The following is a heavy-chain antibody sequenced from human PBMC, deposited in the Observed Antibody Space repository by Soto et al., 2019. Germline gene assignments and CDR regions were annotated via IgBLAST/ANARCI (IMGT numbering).Heavy chain of an antibody. J-gene: IGHJ4*02. V-gene: IGHV3-23*01. CDR2: ISGSGGST. CDR1: GFTFSSYA. D-gene: IGHD2-2*01. Sequence: EVQLLESGGGLVQPGGSLRLSCAASGFTFSSYAMSWVRQAPGKGLEWVSAISGSGGSTYYADSVKGRFTISRDNSKNTLYLQMNSLRAEDTAVYYCAKVETGTWSSSTYYFDYWGQGTLVTASS. CDR3: AKVETGTWSSSTYYFDY.